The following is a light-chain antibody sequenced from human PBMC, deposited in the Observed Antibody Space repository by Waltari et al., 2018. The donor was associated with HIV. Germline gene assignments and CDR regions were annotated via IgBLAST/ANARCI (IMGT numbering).Light chain of an antibody. CDR3: LQTFTTPLT. CDR2: DAS. V-gene: IGKV1-39*01. CDR1: QNVFKF. J-gene: IGKJ3*01. Sequence: DTQMTQSPSSLSASIGDRVTITCRASQNVFKFLSWYRQKSGKAPELLISDASRLQSGVPSRFSGSGSGTDFVLTVSGLQFEDFATYYCLQTFTTPLTFGPGTKVEIK.